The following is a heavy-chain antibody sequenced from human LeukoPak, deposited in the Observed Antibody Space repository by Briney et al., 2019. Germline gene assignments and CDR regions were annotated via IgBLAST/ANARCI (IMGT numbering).Heavy chain of an antibody. Sequence: SETLSLTCGVYGGPFRGFFRSWIRQAPGKGLEWIGEISHSVSPNYNPSLKSRLSISVDTSKSQISLRLTSVTAADTGEYYCARGIFYGGRNQYIWFDLWGQGTLVTVSS. D-gene: IGHD4-23*01. V-gene: IGHV4-34*01. CDR3: ARGIFYGGRNQYIWFDL. CDR2: ISHSVSP. CDR1: GGPFRGFF. J-gene: IGHJ5*02.